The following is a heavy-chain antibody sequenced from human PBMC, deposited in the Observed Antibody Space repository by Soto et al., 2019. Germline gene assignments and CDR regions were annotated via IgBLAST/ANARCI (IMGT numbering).Heavy chain of an antibody. J-gene: IGHJ5*02. V-gene: IGHV1-18*01. CDR3: ARGRSYYDFWSGHNWFDP. CDR1: GYTFTSYG. CDR2: ISAYNGNT. D-gene: IGHD3-3*01. Sequence: ASVKVSCKASGYTFTSYGISWVRQAPGQGLKWMGWISAYNGNTTYAQKLQGRVTMTTDTSTSTAYMELRSLRSDDTAVYYCARGRSYYDFWSGHNWFDPWGQGTLVTVSS.